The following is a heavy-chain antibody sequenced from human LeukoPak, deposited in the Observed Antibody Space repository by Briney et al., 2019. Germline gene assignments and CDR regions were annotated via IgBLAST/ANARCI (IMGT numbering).Heavy chain of an antibody. V-gene: IGHV1-69*13. CDR3: ARDMRPHYYDSSGYPLGD. Sequence: SVKVSCKASGGTFSSYVITWVRQAPGQGLEWMGGIIPMFGTADYAQKFQGRVTITADESTSTAYMQLSSLRSEDTAVYYCARDMRPHYYDSSGYPLGDWGQGTLVTVSS. CDR2: IIPMFGTA. CDR1: GGTFSSYV. J-gene: IGHJ4*02. D-gene: IGHD3-22*01.